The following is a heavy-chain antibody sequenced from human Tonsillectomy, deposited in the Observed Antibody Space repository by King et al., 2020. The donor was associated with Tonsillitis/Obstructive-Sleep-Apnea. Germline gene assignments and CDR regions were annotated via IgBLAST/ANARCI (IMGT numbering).Heavy chain of an antibody. Sequence: QLVQSGAEVKKPGSSVKVSCKAFGGTFSSYAISWVRQAPGQGLEWMGGIIPILGIANYAQTFQGRVPITADKSTSTSYMELSSLRSEDTAVYYCARAYCCSSTSCYVGLYYYDYNCMYVWGQGTTVSVSA. CDR1: GGTFSSYA. D-gene: IGHD2-2*01. CDR2: IIPILGIA. CDR3: ARAYCCSSTSCYVGLYYYDYNCMYV. J-gene: IGHJ6*01. V-gene: IGHV1-69*10.